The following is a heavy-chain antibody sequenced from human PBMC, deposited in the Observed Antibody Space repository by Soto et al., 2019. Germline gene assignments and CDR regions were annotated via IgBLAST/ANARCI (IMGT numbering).Heavy chain of an antibody. CDR1: GVSITTNGYS. Sequence: PSETLSLTYAVSGVSITTNGYSWSWIRQPTGKGLEWIGYIYPSGTIFYNPSLNSRVTISADTSNNQFSLKLTSVTAADTAVYFCATYTAFAKYYFDYWGRGTLVTVSS. J-gene: IGHJ4*02. D-gene: IGHD3-16*01. V-gene: IGHV4-30-2*01. CDR3: ATYTAFAKYYFDY. CDR2: IYPSGTI.